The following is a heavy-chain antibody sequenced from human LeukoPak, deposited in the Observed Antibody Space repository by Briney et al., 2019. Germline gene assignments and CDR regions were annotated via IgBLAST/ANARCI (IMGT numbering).Heavy chain of an antibody. CDR2: IKQDGNEK. J-gene: IGHJ6*02. CDR1: RFTFSSYW. Sequence: PGRSMRLSCAASRFTFSSYWMSWVRQAPGTGLEWVANIKQDGNEKYYVASVKGRCTIAKDNSKNSLYLQMNSLRAEDTAVYYCARDSYSSSWYGVEKYYYYGMDVWGQGTTVTVSS. D-gene: IGHD6-13*01. CDR3: ARDSYSSSWYGVEKYYYYGMDV. V-gene: IGHV3-7*01.